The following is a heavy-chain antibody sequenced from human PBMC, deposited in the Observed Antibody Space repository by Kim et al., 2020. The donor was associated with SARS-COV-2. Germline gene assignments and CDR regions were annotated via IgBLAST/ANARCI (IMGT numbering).Heavy chain of an antibody. CDR1: GYTFTGYY. CDR3: AREMHPGSEWELLNWFDP. J-gene: IGHJ5*02. D-gene: IGHD1-26*01. Sequence: ASVKVSCKASGYTFTGYYMHWVRQAPGQGLEWMGRINPNSGGTNYAQKFQGRVTMTRDTSISTAYMELSRLRSDDTAVYYCAREMHPGSEWELLNWFDPWGQGTLVTVSS. V-gene: IGHV1-2*06. CDR2: INPNSGGT.